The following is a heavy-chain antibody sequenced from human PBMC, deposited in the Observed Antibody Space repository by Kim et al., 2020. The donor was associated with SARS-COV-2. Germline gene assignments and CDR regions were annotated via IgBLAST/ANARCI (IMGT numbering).Heavy chain of an antibody. J-gene: IGHJ4*02. CDR1: GGSFSGYY. D-gene: IGHD3-10*01. CDR3: ARGLMRYLVRDY. V-gene: IGHV4-34*01. Sequence: SETLSLTCAVYGGSFSGYYWSWIRQPPGKGLEWIGEINHSGSTNYNPSLKSRVTISVDTSKNQFSLKLSSVTAADTAVYYCARGLMRYLVRDYWGQGTLVTVSS. CDR2: INHSGST.